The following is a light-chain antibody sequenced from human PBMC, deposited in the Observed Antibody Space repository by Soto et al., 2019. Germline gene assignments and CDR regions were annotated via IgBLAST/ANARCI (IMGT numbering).Light chain of an antibody. CDR2: DAS. V-gene: IGKV3-11*01. CDR3: QQRSNSPPWT. Sequence: EIVLTQSPATLSLSLGERATLSCRASQSVSSYLDWYQQQPGQAPRLLIYDASNRATGIPARFSGSGSGTDFTLTISSLEPEDFAVYYCQQRSNSPPWTFGQGTQVEIK. CDR1: QSVSSY. J-gene: IGKJ1*01.